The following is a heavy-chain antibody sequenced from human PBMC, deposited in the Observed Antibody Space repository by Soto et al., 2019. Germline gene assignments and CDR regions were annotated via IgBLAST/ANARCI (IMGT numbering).Heavy chain of an antibody. CDR2: IYYSGST. Sequence: SETLSLTCTVSGGSISSYYWSWIRQPPGKGLEWIGYIYYSGSTNYNPSLKSRVTISVDTSKNQFSLKLSSVTAADTAVYYCARHQCVSVGDYFDYWGQGTLVTVSS. D-gene: IGHD3-10*01. CDR3: ARHQCVSVGDYFDY. CDR1: GGSISSYY. J-gene: IGHJ4*02. V-gene: IGHV4-59*08.